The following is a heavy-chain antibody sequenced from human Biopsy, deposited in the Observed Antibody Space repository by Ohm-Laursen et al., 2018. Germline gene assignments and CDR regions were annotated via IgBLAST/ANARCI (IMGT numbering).Heavy chain of an antibody. CDR2: NIPILGTG. D-gene: IGHD3-9*01. V-gene: IGHV1-69*06. Sequence: SSVKVSCKAPGGTFSNYGVNWVRQAPGQGLEWLGENIPILGTGNYAQKFQDRVTVAADTSTSTATMELRSLRSDDTAVYYCATKLTGYFHHWGQGTLVIVSS. CDR1: GGTFSNYG. CDR3: ATKLTGYFHH. J-gene: IGHJ1*01.